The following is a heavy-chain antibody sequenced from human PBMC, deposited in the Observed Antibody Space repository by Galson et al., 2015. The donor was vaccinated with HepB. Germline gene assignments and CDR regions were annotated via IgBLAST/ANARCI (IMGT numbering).Heavy chain of an antibody. Sequence: SLRLSCAASGFTFSNAWMSWVRQAPGKGLEWVGRIKSKNDGGTVDYAAPVKGRFTISRDDSKKMLYVQMNSLKTEDTAVYYCGYSYYNWGQGTLVTVSS. D-gene: IGHD5-18*01. CDR2: IKSKNDGGTV. V-gene: IGHV3-15*01. CDR1: GFTFSNAW. J-gene: IGHJ4*02. CDR3: GYSYYN.